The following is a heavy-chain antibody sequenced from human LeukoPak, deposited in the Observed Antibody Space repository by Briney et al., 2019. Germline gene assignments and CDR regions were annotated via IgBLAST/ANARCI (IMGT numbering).Heavy chain of an antibody. D-gene: IGHD3-10*01. Sequence: SETLSLTCTVSGGSISIYYWKWLRQPAGKGLEWIGRVFTSGITNYNPSLKSRVTMSVDTSKSQFSLKLSSVTAADTAVYYCAGLKIGGSGSYYFDYWGQGTLVTVSS. J-gene: IGHJ4*02. CDR3: AGLKIGGSGSYYFDY. V-gene: IGHV4-4*07. CDR1: GGSISIYY. CDR2: VFTSGIT.